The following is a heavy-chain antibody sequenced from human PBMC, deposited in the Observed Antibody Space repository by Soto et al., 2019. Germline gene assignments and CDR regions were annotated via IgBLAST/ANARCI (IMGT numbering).Heavy chain of an antibody. CDR1: GGSISSRYW. Sequence: SETLSLTCAVSGGSISSRYWGSWVRQPPGKGLEWIGEIYHTGSTNYNPSLKSRVAISIDKSKNQFSLNLSSVTAADTAVYYCASKFGELLADAFDIWGQGTMVTVS. CDR3: ASKFGELLADAFDI. J-gene: IGHJ3*02. V-gene: IGHV4-4*02. D-gene: IGHD3-10*01. CDR2: IYHTGST.